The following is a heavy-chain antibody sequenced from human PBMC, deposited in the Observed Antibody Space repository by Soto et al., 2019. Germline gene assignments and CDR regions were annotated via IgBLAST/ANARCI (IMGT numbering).Heavy chain of an antibody. CDR3: ARGPMVRGVITWFDP. J-gene: IGHJ5*02. CDR1: GGSISSYY. D-gene: IGHD3-10*01. V-gene: IGHV4-59*01. Sequence: QVQLQESGPGLVKPSETLSLTCTVSGGSISSYYWSWIRQPPGKGLEWIGYIYYSGSTNYNPSLKSRVTISVETSKNQFSLKLSSVTAADTAVYYCARGPMVRGVITWFDPWGQGTLVTVSS. CDR2: IYYSGST.